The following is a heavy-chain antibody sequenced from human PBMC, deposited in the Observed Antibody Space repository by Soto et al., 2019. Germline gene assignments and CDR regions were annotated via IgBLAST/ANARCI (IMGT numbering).Heavy chain of an antibody. V-gene: IGHV3-11*01. CDR1: GFTSSDYY. D-gene: IGHD3-22*01. J-gene: IGHJ4*02. CDR3: ARDQGYYDSSGYFDY. Sequence: XVSLRLSCAASGFTSSDYYMSWIRQAPGKGLEWVSYISSSGSIIYYADSVKGRFTISRDNARNSLYLQLNSLRAEDTAVYYCARDQGYYDSSGYFDYWGQGTLVTVSS. CDR2: ISSSGSII.